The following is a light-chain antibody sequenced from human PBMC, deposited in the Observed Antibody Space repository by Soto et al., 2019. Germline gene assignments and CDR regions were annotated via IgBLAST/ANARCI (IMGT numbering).Light chain of an antibody. CDR1: QIIVNY. V-gene: IGKV1-39*01. J-gene: IGKJ2*01. Sequence: DIQMTQSPSSLSASVGDRVTITCRSSQIIVNYLNWYHQKPGRAPDLLIYAASSLQSGVPSRFSGSGSGTDFTLTISSLQPEDFGVYYCLHYGNSPLYIFGQGTNLEIK. CDR2: AAS. CDR3: LHYGNSPLYI.